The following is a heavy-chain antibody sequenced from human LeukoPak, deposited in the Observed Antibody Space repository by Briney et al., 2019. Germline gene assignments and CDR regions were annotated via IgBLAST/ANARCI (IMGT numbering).Heavy chain of an antibody. CDR3: ARETVAPDY. D-gene: IGHD6-19*01. V-gene: IGHV3-48*01. CDR1: GFTFSSYS. J-gene: IGHJ4*02. CDR2: ISSSSSTI. Sequence: GGSLRLSCAASGFTFSSYSMNWVRQAPGKGLEWVSYISSSSSTIYYADSMKGRFTISRDNAKNSLYLQMNSLRAEDTAVYYCARETVAPDYWGQGTLVTVSS.